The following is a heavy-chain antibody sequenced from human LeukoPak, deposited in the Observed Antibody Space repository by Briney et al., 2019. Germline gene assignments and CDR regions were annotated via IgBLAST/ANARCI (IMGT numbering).Heavy chain of an antibody. CDR2: IYSGGST. Sequence: GGSLRLSCAASGFTFRSYGISWVRQAPGKGLEWVSIIYSGGSTYYAGSVKGRFTISRDNSKNTLYLQMNRLGVGDTAVYYCVRALGYTGYEGHETSSDWGQGTLVTVSS. CDR3: VRALGYTGYEGHETSSD. V-gene: IGHV3-66*01. D-gene: IGHD5-12*01. CDR1: GFTFRSYG. J-gene: IGHJ4*02.